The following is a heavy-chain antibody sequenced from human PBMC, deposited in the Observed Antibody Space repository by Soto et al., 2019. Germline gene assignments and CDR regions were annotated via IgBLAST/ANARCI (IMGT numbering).Heavy chain of an antibody. D-gene: IGHD3-10*01. V-gene: IGHV1-8*01. CDR3: ARGDRITMVRGVNTGSYIDY. J-gene: IGHJ4*02. CDR2: MNPNSGNT. Sequence: ASVKVSCKASGYTFTSYDINWVRQATGQGLEWMGWMNPNSGNTGYAQKFQGRVTMTRNTSISTAYMELSSLRSEDTAVYYCARGDRITMVRGVNTGSYIDYWGQGTLVTVSS. CDR1: GYTFTSYD.